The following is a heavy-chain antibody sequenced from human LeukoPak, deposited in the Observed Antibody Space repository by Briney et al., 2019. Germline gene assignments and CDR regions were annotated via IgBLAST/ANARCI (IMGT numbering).Heavy chain of an antibody. CDR2: IYYSGIT. V-gene: IGHV4-59*01. CDR1: GGSISYYY. Sequence: SETLSLTCTVSGGSISYYYWSWIRQPPGKGLEWIGYIYYSGITNYNPSLKSRVTISVDTSKNQFSLKLSSVTAADTAVYYCAREGRRTYYYGMDVWGQGTTVTVSS. J-gene: IGHJ6*02. CDR3: AREGRRTYYYGMDV.